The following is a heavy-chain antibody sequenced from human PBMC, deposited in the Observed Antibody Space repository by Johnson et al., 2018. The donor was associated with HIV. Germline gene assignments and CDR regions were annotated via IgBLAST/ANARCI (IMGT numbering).Heavy chain of an antibody. D-gene: IGHD3-16*02. CDR2: IKRKIEAEAT. Sequence: VQLVESGGGLVQPGGSLRLSCAVSGFTFSNVWMTWVRQAPGKGLEWVGRIKRKIEAEATDYAAPVKGRFTISRDDSKNTLFLQMSSLKTDDTAVYYCTTAIVIDAFDIWGQGTMVTVSS. CDR1: GFTFSNVW. V-gene: IGHV3-15*01. J-gene: IGHJ3*02. CDR3: TTAIVIDAFDI.